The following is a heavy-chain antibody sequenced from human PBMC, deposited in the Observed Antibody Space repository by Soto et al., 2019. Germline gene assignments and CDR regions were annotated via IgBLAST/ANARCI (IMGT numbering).Heavy chain of an antibody. Sequence: HLGGSLRLSCAASGFTFSSYAMSWVRQAPGKGLEWVSAISGSGGSTYYADSVKGRFTISRDNSKNTLYLQMNSLRAEDTAVYYCAKAKKGLRHLDYWGQGTLVTVSS. D-gene: IGHD5-12*01. J-gene: IGHJ4*02. V-gene: IGHV3-23*01. CDR3: AKAKKGLRHLDY. CDR2: ISGSGGST. CDR1: GFTFSSYA.